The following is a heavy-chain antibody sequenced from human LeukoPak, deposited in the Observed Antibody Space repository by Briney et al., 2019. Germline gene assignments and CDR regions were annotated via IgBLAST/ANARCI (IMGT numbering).Heavy chain of an antibody. CDR3: ARIPHPSYYFDS. D-gene: IGHD2-21*01. CDR2: ISGSGDNT. V-gene: IGHV3-23*01. Sequence: QPGASLRLSCAASGFMFDSYAMGWVRQAPGKGLEWVSAISGSGDNTYYAGSVTGRFSISRNNSKNTLHLQMNSLRAEDTALYYCARIPHPSYYFDSWGRGTLVAVSS. CDR1: GFMFDSYA. J-gene: IGHJ4*02.